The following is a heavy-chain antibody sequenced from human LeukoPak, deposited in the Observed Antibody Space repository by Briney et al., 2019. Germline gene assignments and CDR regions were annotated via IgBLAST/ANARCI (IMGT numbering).Heavy chain of an antibody. CDR2: FDPEDGET. CDR1: GYTLTELS. V-gene: IGHV1-24*01. Sequence: GSVKVSCKASGYTLTELSMHWVRQALGKGLEWMGGFDPEDGETIYAKKFQGRVTMTEDTSTDTAYMELRRLGSDDTAVYYCARGFAEEGTTTGAFDIWGHGTMVTVSS. J-gene: IGHJ3*02. CDR3: ARGFAEEGTTTGAFDI. D-gene: IGHD1-7*01.